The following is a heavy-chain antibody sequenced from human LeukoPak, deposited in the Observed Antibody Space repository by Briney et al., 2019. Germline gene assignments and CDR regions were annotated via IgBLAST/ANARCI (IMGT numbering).Heavy chain of an antibody. D-gene: IGHD3-22*01. V-gene: IGHV1-18*01. J-gene: IGHJ3*02. CDR2: ISAYNGNT. Sequence: GASVKVSCKASGYTFTSYGISWVRQAPGQGLERMGWISAYNGNTNYSQKLQGRVTMTPDTSTSTAYMELRSLRSDDTAVYYCARLLPSPDIESGHAFDIWGQGTMVTVSP. CDR3: ARLLPSPDIESGHAFDI. CDR1: GYTFTSYG.